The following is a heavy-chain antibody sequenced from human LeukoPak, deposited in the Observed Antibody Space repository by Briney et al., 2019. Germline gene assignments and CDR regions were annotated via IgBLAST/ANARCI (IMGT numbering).Heavy chain of an antibody. CDR1: GYSFTSYW. V-gene: IGHV5-51*01. J-gene: IGHJ4*02. D-gene: IGHD2-2*01. CDR3: ARQSRPPGKGQGYCSSTGCHFDY. Sequence: GESLKISCKGSGYSFTSYWIGWVRQMPGKGLEWMGIIYPGDSDTRYSPSFQGQVTISADKSISTAYLQWSSLKASDTAMYYCARQSRPPGKGQGYCSSTGCHFDYWGQGTLVTVSS. CDR2: IYPGDSDT.